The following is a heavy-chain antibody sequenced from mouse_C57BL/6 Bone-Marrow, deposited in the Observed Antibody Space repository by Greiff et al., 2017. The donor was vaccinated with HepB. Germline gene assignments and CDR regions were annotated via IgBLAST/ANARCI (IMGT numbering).Heavy chain of an antibody. CDR1: GFTFSSYG. V-gene: IGHV5-6*01. D-gene: IGHD4-1*01. J-gene: IGHJ2*01. Sequence: EVKLVESGGDLVKPGGSLKLSCAASGFTFSSYGMSWVRQTPDKRLEWVATISSGGSYTYYPDSVKGRFTISRDNAKNTLYLQMSSLKSEDTAMYYCARLSGTEFDYWGQGTTLTVSS. CDR2: ISSGGSYT. CDR3: ARLSGTEFDY.